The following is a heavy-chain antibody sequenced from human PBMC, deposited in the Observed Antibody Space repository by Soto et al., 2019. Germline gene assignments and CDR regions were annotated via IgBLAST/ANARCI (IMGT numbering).Heavy chain of an antibody. Sequence: GASVKVSCKASGCTFTSYGISWVRQAPGQGLEWMGGIIAHNGNTNYAQKLQGRVTITTDTSTSTAYMERRSLRSDDTAVYYCGVVLYYDSCSGYSADIDYWGQGTLVTVSS. J-gene: IGHJ4*02. V-gene: IGHV1-18*01. CDR3: GVVLYYDSCSGYSADIDY. CDR2: IIAHNGNT. CDR1: GCTFTSYG. D-gene: IGHD3-3*01.